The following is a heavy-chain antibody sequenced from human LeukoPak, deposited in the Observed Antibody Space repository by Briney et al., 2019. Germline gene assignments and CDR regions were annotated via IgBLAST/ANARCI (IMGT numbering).Heavy chain of an antibody. Sequence: TSETLSLTCTVSGGSISSGSYYWGWIRQPPGKGLEWIGSIYYSGSTYYNPSLKSRVTISVDTSKNQFSLKLSSVTAADTAVYYCARLPGGYGDYWGQGTLVTVSS. CDR3: ARLPGGYGDY. V-gene: IGHV4-39*01. CDR1: GGSISSGSYY. D-gene: IGHD5-12*01. CDR2: IYYSGST. J-gene: IGHJ4*02.